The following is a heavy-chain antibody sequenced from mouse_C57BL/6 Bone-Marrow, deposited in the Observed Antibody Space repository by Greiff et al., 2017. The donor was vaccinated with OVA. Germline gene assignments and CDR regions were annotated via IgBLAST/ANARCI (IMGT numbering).Heavy chain of an antibody. CDR3: AREGYDGYYRVDY. D-gene: IGHD2-3*01. J-gene: IGHJ2*01. CDR1: GYTFTSYW. V-gene: IGHV1-69*01. CDR2: IDPSDSYT. Sequence: VQLQESGAELVMPGASVKLSCKASGYTFTSYWMHWVKQRPGQGLEWIGEIDPSDSYTNYNQKFKGKSTLTVDKSSSTAYMQLSSLTSEDSAVYYCAREGYDGYYRVDYWGQGTTLTVSS.